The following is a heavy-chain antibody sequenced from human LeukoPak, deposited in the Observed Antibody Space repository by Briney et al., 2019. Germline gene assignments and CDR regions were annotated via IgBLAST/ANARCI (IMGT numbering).Heavy chain of an antibody. V-gene: IGHV3-48*01. CDR3: AREGRYGDQGTDY. D-gene: IGHD4-17*01. CDR1: GFTFSSYS. J-gene: IGHJ4*02. Sequence: GGSLRLSCAASGFTFSSYSMNWVRQAPGKGLEWVSYISSSSSTIYYADSVKGRFTISRDNAKNSLYLQMNSRRAEDTAVYYCAREGRYGDQGTDYWGQGTLVTVSS. CDR2: ISSSSSTI.